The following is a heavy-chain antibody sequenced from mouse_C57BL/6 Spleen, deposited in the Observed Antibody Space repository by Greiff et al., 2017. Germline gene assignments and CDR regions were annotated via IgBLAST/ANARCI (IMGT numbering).Heavy chain of an antibody. J-gene: IGHJ1*03. CDR1: GYTFTGYW. CDR2: ILPGIGST. CDR3: ARGYGSSWYFDV. Sequence: VQLQQSGAELMKPGASVKLSCKATGYTFTGYWIEWVKQRPGHGLEWIGEILPGIGSTNYNEKFKGKATFTADTSSNTAYMQLSSLTTEDSALYYCARGYGSSWYFDVWGTGTTVTVSS. V-gene: IGHV1-9*01. D-gene: IGHD1-1*01.